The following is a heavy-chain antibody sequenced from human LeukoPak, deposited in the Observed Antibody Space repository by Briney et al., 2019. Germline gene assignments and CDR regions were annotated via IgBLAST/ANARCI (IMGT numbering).Heavy chain of an antibody. CDR1: GFTFSSYD. V-gene: IGHV3-13*01. J-gene: IGHJ6*02. CDR3: ARGLLGFYYGMGV. CDR2: IGTAGDT. Sequence: PGGSLRLSCAASGFTFSSYDMHWVRHATGKGLEWVSAIGTAGDTYYPGSVKGRFTISRENAKNALYLQMNSLRAEDTAVYYCARGLLGFYYGMGVWGQGTTVTVSS. D-gene: IGHD2-21*01.